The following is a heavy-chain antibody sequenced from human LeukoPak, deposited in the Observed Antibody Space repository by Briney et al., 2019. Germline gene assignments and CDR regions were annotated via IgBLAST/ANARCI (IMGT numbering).Heavy chain of an antibody. CDR3: ARVHVLIVVVVAATLWFDP. D-gene: IGHD2-15*01. Sequence: PSETLSLTCAVYGGSLSGYYWSWIRQPPGKGLEWIGEINHSGSTNYNPSLKSRVTISVDTSKNQFSLKLSSVTAADTAVYYCARVHVLIVVVVAATLWFDPWGQGTLVTVSS. CDR1: GGSLSGYY. V-gene: IGHV4-34*01. J-gene: IGHJ5*02. CDR2: INHSGST.